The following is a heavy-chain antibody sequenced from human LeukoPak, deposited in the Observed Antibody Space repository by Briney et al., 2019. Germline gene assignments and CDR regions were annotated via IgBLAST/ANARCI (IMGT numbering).Heavy chain of an antibody. CDR2: ISYDGSNK. Sequence: GGSLRLSCAASGFTFSSYAMHWVRQAPGKGLEWVAVISYDGSNKYYADSVKGRFTISRDSSKNTLYLQMNSLRAEDTAVYYCARTGDGILTGFGYWGQGTLVTVSS. D-gene: IGHD3-9*01. CDR1: GFTFSSYA. CDR3: ARTGDGILTGFGY. J-gene: IGHJ4*02. V-gene: IGHV3-30-3*01.